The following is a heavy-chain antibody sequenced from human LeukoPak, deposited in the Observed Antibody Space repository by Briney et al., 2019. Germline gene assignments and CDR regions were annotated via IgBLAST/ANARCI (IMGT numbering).Heavy chain of an antibody. CDR1: GFTVSSNY. J-gene: IGHJ4*02. V-gene: IGHV3-53*01. D-gene: IGHD5-24*01. Sequence: GGSLRLSCAASGFTVSSNYMSWVRQAPGKGLEWVPVIYSGGSTYYADSVKGRFTISRDNSKNTLYLQMNSLRAEDTAVYYCARTGGLATIDYWGQGTLVTVSS. CDR2: IYSGGST. CDR3: ARTGGLATIDY.